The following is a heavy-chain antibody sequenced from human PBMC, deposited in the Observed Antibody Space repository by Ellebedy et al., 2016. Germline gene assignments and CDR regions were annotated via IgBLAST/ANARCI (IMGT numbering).Heavy chain of an antibody. CDR2: IYYSGST. V-gene: IGHV4-59*01. CDR1: GGSISSYY. J-gene: IGHJ5*01. Sequence: SETLSLTXTVSGGSISSYYWSWIRQPPGKGLEWIGYIYYSGSTNYNPSLKSRVTISIDTSKNQFSLSLSSVTAANTAVYYCASHYYYGSGSFDSWGQGTLVTVSS. D-gene: IGHD3-10*01. CDR3: ASHYYYGSGSFDS.